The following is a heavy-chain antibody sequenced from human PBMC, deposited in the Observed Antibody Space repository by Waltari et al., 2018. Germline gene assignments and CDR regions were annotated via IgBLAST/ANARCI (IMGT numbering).Heavy chain of an antibody. CDR1: GFTFSGHW. CDR3: ARERWAMGDF. Sequence: EVQLVESGGGSVQPGGSLRLSCSVSGFTFSGHWMLWVRQAPGAGLVWVSRINNDGTITHYADSVKGRFTISRDNAKNTLYLQMNSLRGDDTAVYFCARERWAMGDFWGQGTLVTVSS. D-gene: IGHD1-26*01. CDR2: INNDGTIT. V-gene: IGHV3-74*01. J-gene: IGHJ4*02.